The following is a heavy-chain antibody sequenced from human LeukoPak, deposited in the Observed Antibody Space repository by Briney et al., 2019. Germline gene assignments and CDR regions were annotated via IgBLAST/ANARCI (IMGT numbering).Heavy chain of an antibody. CDR1: GYTFTSYY. J-gene: IGHJ4*02. D-gene: IGHD5-18*01. CDR3: ARVPTSTADFDY. CDR2: INPTGGYT. V-gene: IGHV1-46*01. Sequence: ASVRLSSKASGYTFTSYYIHWVRQATAQGLEWMGLINPTGGYTTYAQKLQGRVTMTRDTSTSTVYMELSSLRSEDTAMYYCARVPTSTADFDYWGQGILVTVSS.